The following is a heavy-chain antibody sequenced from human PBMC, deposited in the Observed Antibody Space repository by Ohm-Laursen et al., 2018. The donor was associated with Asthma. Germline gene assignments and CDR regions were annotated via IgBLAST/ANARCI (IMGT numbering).Heavy chain of an antibody. CDR1: GFTFSSYG. CDR3: ARTGYGGKLDY. D-gene: IGHD4-23*01. CDR2: ISSDGSNQ. V-gene: IGHV3-30*03. J-gene: IGHJ4*02. Sequence: SLRLSCAASGFTFSSYGMHWVRQAPGKGLEWVAVISSDGSNQYYGDSVKGRFTISRDNSKKMVYLQMNSLRAEDTAVYYCARTGYGGKLDYWGQGTLVTVSS.